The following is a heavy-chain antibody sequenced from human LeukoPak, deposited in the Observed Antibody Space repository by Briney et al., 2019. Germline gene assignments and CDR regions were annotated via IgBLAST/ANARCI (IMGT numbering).Heavy chain of an antibody. Sequence: GTSVKVSCKASGYTFTGYYMHWVRQAPGQGLEWMGWINPNSGGTNYAQKFQGRVTMTRDTAISTAYMELSSLRSEDTAVYYCARTDGDLDYWGQGTLITVSS. V-gene: IGHV1-2*02. CDR3: ARTDGDLDY. D-gene: IGHD4-17*01. J-gene: IGHJ4*02. CDR2: INPNSGGT. CDR1: GYTFTGYY.